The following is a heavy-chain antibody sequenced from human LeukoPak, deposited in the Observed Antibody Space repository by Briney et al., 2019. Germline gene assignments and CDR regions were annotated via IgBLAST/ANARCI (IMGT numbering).Heavy chain of an antibody. CDR3: AGVPGVGAEDYYFDY. V-gene: IGHV1-18*01. J-gene: IGHJ4*02. CDR2: ISAYNGNT. CDR1: GYTFTSYG. Sequence: ASVKVSCKASGYTFTSYGVGWVRQAPGQGLEWMGWISAYNGNTNYAQKFQGRVTMTTDTSTSTASMELRSLRSDDTAVYYCAGVPGVGAEDYYFDYWGQGTLVTVYS. D-gene: IGHD1-26*01.